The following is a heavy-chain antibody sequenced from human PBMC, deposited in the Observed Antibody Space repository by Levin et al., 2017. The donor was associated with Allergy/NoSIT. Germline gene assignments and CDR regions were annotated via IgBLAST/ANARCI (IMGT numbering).Heavy chain of an antibody. CDR2: IYYSGDT. Sequence: PSETLSLTCSVSGGSINSNTQYWGWIRQPPGTGLEWIGTIYYSGDTSYNPSLKSRVTMSVDTPKNHFSLKLTSVTAADTAVYFCATRDYDIMTGYFNPFDHWGLGVLVTVSS. CDR1: GGSINSNTQY. V-gene: IGHV4-39*02. CDR3: ATRDYDIMTGYFNPFDH. D-gene: IGHD3-9*01. J-gene: IGHJ4*02.